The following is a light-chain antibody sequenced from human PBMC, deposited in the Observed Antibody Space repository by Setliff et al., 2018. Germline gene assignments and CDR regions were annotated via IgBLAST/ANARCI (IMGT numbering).Light chain of an antibody. CDR2: DVS. Sequence: QSALTQPASVSGSPGQSITISCSGTSSDVGSYDFVSWYQQHAGKAPKLIIYDVSNRPSGVSNRFSGSKSDNTASLTISGLQAEDEADYYCNAYTSRSTYVFGSGTKVTVL. V-gene: IGLV2-14*03. CDR3: NAYTSRSTYV. CDR1: SSDVGSYDF. J-gene: IGLJ1*01.